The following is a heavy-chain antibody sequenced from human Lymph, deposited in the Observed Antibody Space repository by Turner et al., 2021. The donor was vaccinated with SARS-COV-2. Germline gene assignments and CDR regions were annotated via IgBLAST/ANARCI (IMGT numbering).Heavy chain of an antibody. CDR1: GFTVSSNY. V-gene: IGHV3-53*02. Sequence: EVQLVETVGGLLHPGRSLRLSCAASGFTVSSNYMTWVRQAPGKGLEWVSLMYSGGSTYYADSVKGRFTISRDNSKNTLYLQMNSLRAEDTAIYYCARDLQLYGMDVWGQGTTVTVSS. D-gene: IGHD1-1*01. J-gene: IGHJ6*02. CDR3: ARDLQLYGMDV. CDR2: MYSGGST.